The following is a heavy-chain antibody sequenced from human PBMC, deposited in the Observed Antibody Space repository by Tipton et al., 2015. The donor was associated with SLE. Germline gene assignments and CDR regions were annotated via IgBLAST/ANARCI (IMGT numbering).Heavy chain of an antibody. J-gene: IGHJ4*02. V-gene: IGHV4-31*03. CDR3: ARDWGNY. D-gene: IGHD3-16*01. Sequence: TLSLTCTVSGDSITSGGFYWSWIRQRPGKGLEWIGHIYSTETSSYNPSLKSRLALFVDTSKNQFSLKLTSVTAADTAVYYCARDWGNYWGQGTLVLVSS. CDR2: IYSTETS. CDR1: GDSITSGGFY.